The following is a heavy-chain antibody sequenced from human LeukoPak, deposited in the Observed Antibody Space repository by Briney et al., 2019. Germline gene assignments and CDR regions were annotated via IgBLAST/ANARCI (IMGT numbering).Heavy chain of an antibody. CDR3: AKDLGDYDILTGYFPFDY. CDR2: ISVRYWSS. CDR1: EYAFTSYA. J-gene: IGHJ4*02. Sequence: GRSLRLFCAPTEYAFTSYAISLVRQAPGEGIPFVSPISVRYWSSDYTDSVKGRFTISRDNSKNTLYLQMNSLRAEDKAVYYCAKDLGDYDILTGYFPFDYWCQGTLVTVSS. V-gene: IGHV3-23*01. D-gene: IGHD3-9*01.